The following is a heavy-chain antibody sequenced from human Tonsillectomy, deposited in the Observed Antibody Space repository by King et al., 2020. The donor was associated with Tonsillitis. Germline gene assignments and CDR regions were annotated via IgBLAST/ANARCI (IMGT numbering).Heavy chain of an antibody. D-gene: IGHD2-2*01. CDR1: GGSISSSSYY. V-gene: IGHV4-39*01. Sequence: QLQESGPGLVKPSQTLSLTCSVSGGSISSSSYYWGWIRQPPGKGLEWIGTIYYIGNTHYNPSLKSRATISVDTSKNQFSLRLNSGTAADTAVYYCASTYCSSSNCPLGNWFDPWGQGTLVTVSS. CDR3: ASTYCSSSNCPLGNWFDP. CDR2: IYYIGNT. J-gene: IGHJ5*02.